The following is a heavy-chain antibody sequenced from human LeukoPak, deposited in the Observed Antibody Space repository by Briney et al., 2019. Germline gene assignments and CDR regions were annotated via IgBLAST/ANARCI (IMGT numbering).Heavy chain of an antibody. J-gene: IGHJ5*02. D-gene: IGHD2-2*01. Sequence: PGGSLRLSCAASGFTFISYAMHWVRQAPGKGLEWVAVISYDGSNKYYADSVKGRFTISRDNSKNTLYLQMNSLRAEDTAVYYCARGYCSSTSCYRRGNWFDPWGQGTLVTVSS. CDR2: ISYDGSNK. V-gene: IGHV3-30*04. CDR1: GFTFISYA. CDR3: ARGYCSSTSCYRRGNWFDP.